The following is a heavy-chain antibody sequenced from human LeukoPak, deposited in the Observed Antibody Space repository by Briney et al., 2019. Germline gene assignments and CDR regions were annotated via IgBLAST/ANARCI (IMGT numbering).Heavy chain of an antibody. CDR1: GGTFSSYA. CDR2: IIPIFGTA. Sequence: SVKVSCKASGGTFSSYAISWVRQAPGQGLEWMGRIIPIFGTANYARKFQGRVTITTDESTSTAYMGLSSLRSEDTAVYYCASQSSIPYYDILTGYQTRYYYYYLDVWGKGTTVTVSS. D-gene: IGHD3-9*01. J-gene: IGHJ6*03. CDR3: ASQSSIPYYDILTGYQTRYYYYYLDV. V-gene: IGHV1-69*05.